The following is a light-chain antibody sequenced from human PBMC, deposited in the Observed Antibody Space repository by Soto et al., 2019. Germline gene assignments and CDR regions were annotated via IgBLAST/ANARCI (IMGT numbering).Light chain of an antibody. CDR1: QSVSSN. Sequence: IVVTESPATLSVSPRERVTLSCRASQSVSSNLAWYLQKPGQAPRLLINGASTRATGIPARFSGSGSGTEFSLTISSLQSEDFAVYYCQQYSDWPPTFGQGTKVAIK. V-gene: IGKV3-15*01. J-gene: IGKJ1*01. CDR3: QQYSDWPPT. CDR2: GAS.